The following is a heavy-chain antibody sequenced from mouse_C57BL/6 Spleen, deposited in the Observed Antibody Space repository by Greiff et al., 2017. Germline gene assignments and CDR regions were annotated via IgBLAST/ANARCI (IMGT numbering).Heavy chain of an antibody. Sequence: VQLQQPGAELVKPGASVKLSCKASGYTFTSYWMQWVKQRPGQGLEWIGEIDPSDSYTNYNQKFKGKATLTVDTSSSTAYMQLSSLTSEDSAVYYCARRKTYAIDYWGQGTSVTVSS. CDR3: ARRKTYAIDY. CDR2: IDPSDSYT. J-gene: IGHJ4*01. CDR1: GYTFTSYW. V-gene: IGHV1-50*01.